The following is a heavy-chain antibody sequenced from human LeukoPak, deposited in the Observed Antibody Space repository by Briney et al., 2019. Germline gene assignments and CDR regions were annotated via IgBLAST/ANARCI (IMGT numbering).Heavy chain of an antibody. V-gene: IGHV3-48*02. CDR3: ARKKADYYTTDY. D-gene: IGHD3/OR15-3a*01. J-gene: IGHJ4*02. Sequence: QPGGSLRLSCAASGFTFSRFGMNWARQAPGKGLEWVAYISGSSSTIYYADSVKGRFTISRDNAKNSPYLQMNSLRDEDTAVYYCARKKADYYTTDYWGQGTLVTVSS. CDR1: GFTFSRFG. CDR2: ISGSSSTI.